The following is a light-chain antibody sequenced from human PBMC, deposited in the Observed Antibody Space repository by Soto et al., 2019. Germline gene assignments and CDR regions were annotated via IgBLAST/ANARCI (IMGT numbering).Light chain of an antibody. CDR1: SGDIGSYNR. CDR3: SSYTNINTRACV. J-gene: IGLJ1*01. CDR2: GVT. Sequence: ALTQPASVSGSPGQSITISCTGTSGDIGSYNRVSWYQQHPGKAPKLIIYGVTDRPSGVSNRFSGSKSGNTASLTISGLQAEDEAEYYCSSYTNINTRACVFGTGTKVTVL. V-gene: IGLV2-14*01.